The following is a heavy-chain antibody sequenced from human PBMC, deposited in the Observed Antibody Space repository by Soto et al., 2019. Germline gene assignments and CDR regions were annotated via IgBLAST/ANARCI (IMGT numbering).Heavy chain of an antibody. J-gene: IGHJ4*02. Sequence: PSETLSLTCTVSGGSISSYYWSWIRQPPGKGLEWIGYIYYSGNTNYNPSLKSRVTISVDTSKSQFSLKLNSVTAADTAVYFCARLEGLATISYYFDFWGPGALVTVAS. CDR2: IYYSGNT. CDR3: ARLEGLATISYYFDF. V-gene: IGHV4-59*08. CDR1: GGSISSYY. D-gene: IGHD3-9*01.